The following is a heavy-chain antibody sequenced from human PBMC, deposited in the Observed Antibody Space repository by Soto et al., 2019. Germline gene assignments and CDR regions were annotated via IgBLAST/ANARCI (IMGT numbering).Heavy chain of an antibody. CDR3: AKARQYCSGGSCYSLPFDY. J-gene: IGHJ4*02. CDR2: ISGSGGST. D-gene: IGHD2-15*01. Sequence: GGSLRLSCAASGFTFSSYAMSWVRQAPGKGLEWVSAISGSGGSTYYADSVKGRFTISRDNSKNTLYLQMNSLRAEDTAVYYCAKARQYCSGGSCYSLPFDYWGQGTLVTVSS. CDR1: GFTFSSYA. V-gene: IGHV3-23*01.